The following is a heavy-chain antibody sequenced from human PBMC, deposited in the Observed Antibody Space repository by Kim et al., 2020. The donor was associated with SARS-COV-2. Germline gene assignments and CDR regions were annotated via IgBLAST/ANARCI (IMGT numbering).Heavy chain of an antibody. Sequence: GGSLRLSCSASGFTFSSYAMHWVRQAPGKGLEYVSAISSNGGSTYYADSVKGRFTVSRDNSKNTLYLQMSSLRAEDTAVYYCVKDQGYSYGLSLAFDIWGQGTMVTVSS. V-gene: IGHV3-64D*06. CDR3: VKDQGYSYGLSLAFDI. J-gene: IGHJ3*02. D-gene: IGHD5-18*01. CDR1: GFTFSSYA. CDR2: ISSNGGST.